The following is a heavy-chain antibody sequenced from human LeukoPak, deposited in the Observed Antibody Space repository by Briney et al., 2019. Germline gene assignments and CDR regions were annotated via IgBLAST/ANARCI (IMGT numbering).Heavy chain of an antibody. J-gene: IGHJ4*02. CDR1: GFTFSSYA. CDR3: AKGNYDRSGYYYYFDY. D-gene: IGHD3-22*01. V-gene: IGHV3-23*01. Sequence: PGGSLRLSCAASGFTFSSYAMSWVRQAPGKGLEWVSAISGSGGSTYYADSVKGRFTISRDNSKNTLYLQMNSLRAEDTAVYYCAKGNYDRSGYYYYFDYWGQGTLVTVSS. CDR2: ISGSGGST.